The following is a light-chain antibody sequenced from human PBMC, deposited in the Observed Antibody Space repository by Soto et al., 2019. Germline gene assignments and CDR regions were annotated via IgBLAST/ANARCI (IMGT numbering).Light chain of an antibody. Sequence: EIVMTQSPATLSVSPGERASLSCRASQSVGNNLAWYQQKPGQPPRLLIHGATTRATGIPARFSGSGSGTEFTLTISSLQSEDFAVYYCQHQSNWPRTFGPGTKVEIK. J-gene: IGKJ1*01. V-gene: IGKV3-15*01. CDR3: QHQSNWPRT. CDR2: GAT. CDR1: QSVGNN.